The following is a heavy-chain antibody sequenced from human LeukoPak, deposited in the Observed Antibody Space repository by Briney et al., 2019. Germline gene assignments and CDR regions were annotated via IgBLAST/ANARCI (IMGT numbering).Heavy chain of an antibody. Sequence: SGTLSLTCAVSGGSISSSNCWSWVRQPPGKGLEWIGEIYRSGNTNYNPSLKSRVTISVDKSKNQFSLKLSSVTAADTAVYYCARQGYCSSTSCYHPGTLGYYYYMDVWGKGTTVTVSS. CDR3: ARQGYCSSTSCYHPGTLGYYYYMDV. J-gene: IGHJ6*03. CDR2: IYRSGNT. CDR1: GGSISSSNC. V-gene: IGHV4-4*02. D-gene: IGHD2-2*01.